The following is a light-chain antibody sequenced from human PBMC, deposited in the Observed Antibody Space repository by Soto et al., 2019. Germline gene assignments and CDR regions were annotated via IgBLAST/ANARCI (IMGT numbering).Light chain of an antibody. Sequence: QSALTQPASVSGSPGQSITMSCTGTSSDVGGYDYVAWYQQHPGKAPKLMIYDVNYRPSGVSSRFSGSKSGNTASLTISGLQAEDEADYYCSSSTTSSTLVVFGGGTKLTVL. V-gene: IGLV2-14*03. CDR1: SSDVGGYDY. CDR2: DVN. CDR3: SSSTTSSTLVV. J-gene: IGLJ2*01.